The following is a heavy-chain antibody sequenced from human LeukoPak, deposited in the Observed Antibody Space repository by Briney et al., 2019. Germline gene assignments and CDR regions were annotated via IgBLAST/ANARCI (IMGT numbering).Heavy chain of an antibody. Sequence: PGGSLRLSCAASGFTFSSYSMNWVRQAPGKGLEWVSSISSSSSSYIYYADSVKGRFTISRDNAKNSLYLQMNSLRAEDTAVYYCARQETSSYNGAFDIWGQGTMVTVSS. D-gene: IGHD1-26*01. J-gene: IGHJ3*02. V-gene: IGHV3-21*01. CDR2: ISSSSSSYI. CDR3: ARQETSSYNGAFDI. CDR1: GFTFSSYS.